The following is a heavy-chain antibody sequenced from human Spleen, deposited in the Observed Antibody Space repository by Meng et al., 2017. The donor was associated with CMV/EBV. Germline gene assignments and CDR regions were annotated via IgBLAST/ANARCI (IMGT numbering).Heavy chain of an antibody. CDR1: GFSFSHYW. CDR3: VGSSDGDYFDF. Sequence: LSCAASGFSFSHYWMSWVRQAPGKGLESVANIKQDGSEQYYVDSVKGRFIISRDNAKNSLYLQMDSLRAEDTAVYFCVGSSDGDYFDFWGQGTLVTVSS. J-gene: IGHJ4*02. V-gene: IGHV3-7*01. D-gene: IGHD6-6*01. CDR2: IKQDGSEQ.